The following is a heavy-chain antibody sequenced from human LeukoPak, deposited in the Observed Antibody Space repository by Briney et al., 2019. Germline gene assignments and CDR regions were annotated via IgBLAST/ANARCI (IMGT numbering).Heavy chain of an antibody. CDR2: IYDSGST. CDR1: GGSISSSTYF. Sequence: SETLSLTCTVSGGSISSSTYFWGWIRQPPVKGLEWVGTIYDSGSTYYNPSLKSRVTMSVDTSKNRFSLYLSSVTAADTAVYYCARGSGGVMVRGYYMDVWGKGTTVTISS. D-gene: IGHD3-10*01. CDR3: ARGSGGVMVRGYYMDV. J-gene: IGHJ6*03. V-gene: IGHV4-39*07.